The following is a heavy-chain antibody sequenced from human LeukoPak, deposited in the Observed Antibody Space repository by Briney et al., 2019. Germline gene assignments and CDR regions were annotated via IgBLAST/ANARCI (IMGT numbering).Heavy chain of an antibody. CDR1: GGSISSYY. V-gene: IGHV4-4*07. Sequence: SETLSLTRTVSGGSISSYYWTWIRQPAGKGLEWIGRIYPSGSTNYNPSLKSRVTMPVDTSKNQFSLKLSSVTAADTAVYYCARENSGSYREFDYWGQGTLVTVSS. CDR3: ARENSGSYREFDY. CDR2: IYPSGST. D-gene: IGHD1-26*01. J-gene: IGHJ4*02.